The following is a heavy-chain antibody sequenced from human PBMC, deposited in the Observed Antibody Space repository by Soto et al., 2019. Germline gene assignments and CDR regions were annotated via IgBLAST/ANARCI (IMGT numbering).Heavy chain of an antibody. V-gene: IGHV4-31*03. D-gene: IGHD3-9*01. CDR2: IYYSGST. CDR1: GGSISSGGYY. Sequence: SETLSLTCTFSGGSISSGGYYLSWIRQHPGKGLEWIGYIYYSGSTYYNPSLKSRVTISVDTSKNQFSLKLSSVTAADTAVYYCARGFPYYDILTGYLPRAHFDYWGQGTLVTVSS. CDR3: ARGFPYYDILTGYLPRAHFDY. J-gene: IGHJ4*02.